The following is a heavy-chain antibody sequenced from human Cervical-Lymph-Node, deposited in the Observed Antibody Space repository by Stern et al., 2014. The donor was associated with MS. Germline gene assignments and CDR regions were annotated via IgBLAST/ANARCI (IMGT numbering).Heavy chain of an antibody. Sequence: VQLVESGSELKKPGASVKVSCEASGYTFNNYAMNWVRQAPGQGLEWVGWVSPNTGDPDYAKGFTGRFVFSMDTSVSTAYLQITSLKAEDTAVYYCARPNDSSGLFDQWGQGTLVTVSS. CDR1: GYTFNNYA. CDR2: VSPNTGDP. J-gene: IGHJ5*02. CDR3: ARPNDSSGLFDQ. V-gene: IGHV7-4-1*02. D-gene: IGHD6-19*01.